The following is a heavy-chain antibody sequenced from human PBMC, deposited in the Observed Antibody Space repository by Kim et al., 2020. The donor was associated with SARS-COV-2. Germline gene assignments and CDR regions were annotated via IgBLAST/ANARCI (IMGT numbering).Heavy chain of an antibody. Sequence: LYNDYAVSVKSRITINPDTSKNQFSLQLNSVTPEDTAVYYCARGDSSWDYWGQGTLVTVSS. CDR3: ARGDSSWDY. D-gene: IGHD6-13*01. J-gene: IGHJ4*02. V-gene: IGHV6-1*01. CDR2: LYN.